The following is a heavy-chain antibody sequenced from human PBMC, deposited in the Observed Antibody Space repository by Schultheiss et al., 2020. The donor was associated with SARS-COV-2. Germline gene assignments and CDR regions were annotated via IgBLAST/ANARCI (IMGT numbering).Heavy chain of an antibody. CDR1: GFTLSSHA. CDR2: ISYDGSNK. V-gene: IGHV3-30*03. J-gene: IGHJ6*02. CDR3: AREGRWRYGMDV. D-gene: IGHD4-23*01. Sequence: GGSLRLSCAASGFTLSSHAMHWVRQAPGKGLEWVAVISYDGSNKYYADSVKGRFTISRDNAKNSLYLQMNSLRAEDTAVYYCAREGRWRYGMDVWGQGTTVTVSS.